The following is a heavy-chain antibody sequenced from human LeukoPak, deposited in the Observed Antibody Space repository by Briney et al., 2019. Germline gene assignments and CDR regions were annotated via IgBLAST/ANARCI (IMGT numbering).Heavy chain of an antibody. Sequence: NPSETLSLTCAVYGGSFSGYYWSWIRQPPGKGLEWIGEINHSGSTNYNPSLKSRVTISVDTSKNQFSLKLSSVTAADTAVYYCARPGVTAVTYFQHWGQGTLVTVSS. V-gene: IGHV4-34*01. CDR1: GGSFSGYY. D-gene: IGHD4-11*01. CDR3: ARPGVTAVTYFQH. J-gene: IGHJ1*01. CDR2: INHSGST.